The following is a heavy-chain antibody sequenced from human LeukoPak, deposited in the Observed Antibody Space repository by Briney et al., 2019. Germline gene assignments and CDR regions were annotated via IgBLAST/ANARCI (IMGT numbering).Heavy chain of an antibody. CDR3: ARDYSSSWNWFDP. J-gene: IGHJ5*02. V-gene: IGHV4-39*07. CDR2: IYYSGST. CDR1: GGSISSSSYY. D-gene: IGHD6-13*01. Sequence: SETLSLTCTVSGGSISSSSYYWGWIRQPPGKGLEWIGSIYYSGSTYYNPSLKSRVTISLDTSKNQFSLKLSSVTAADTAVYYCARDYSSSWNWFDPWGQGTVVTVSS.